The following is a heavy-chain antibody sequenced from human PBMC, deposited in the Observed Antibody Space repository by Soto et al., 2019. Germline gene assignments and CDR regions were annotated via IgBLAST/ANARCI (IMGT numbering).Heavy chain of an antibody. CDR2: IKGDGSDI. J-gene: IGHJ4*02. D-gene: IGHD1-1*01. Sequence: GGSLRLSCAASGFTFSSSRMHWVRQVPGKGLVWVSHIKGDGSDISYAESVKGRFTVSRDNAKDTLYLQMNNLRAEDTALYYCSTLGGPHLESPDYWGQGTLVTVSS. CDR3: STLGGPHLESPDY. V-gene: IGHV3-74*01. CDR1: GFTFSSSR.